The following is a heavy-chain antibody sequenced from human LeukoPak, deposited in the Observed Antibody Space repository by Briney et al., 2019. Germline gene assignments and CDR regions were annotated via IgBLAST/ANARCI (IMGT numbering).Heavy chain of an antibody. V-gene: IGHV4-34*01. J-gene: IGHJ4*02. CDR2: INHSGST. D-gene: IGHD4-17*01. CDR1: GGSISSYY. CDR3: ARVYMSYGDYATLDY. Sequence: SETLSLTCTVSGGSISSYYWSWIRQPPGKGLEWIGEINHSGSTNYNPSLKSRVTISVDTSKNQFSLKLSSVTAADTAVYYCARVYMSYGDYATLDYWGQGTLVTVSS.